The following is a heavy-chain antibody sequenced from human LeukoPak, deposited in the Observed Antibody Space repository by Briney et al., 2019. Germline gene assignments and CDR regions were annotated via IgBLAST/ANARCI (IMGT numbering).Heavy chain of an antibody. CDR2: IIPILGIA. CDR3: ARSKMWYDSSGLYFDY. D-gene: IGHD3-22*01. Sequence: ASVKVSCKASGGTFSSYTISWVRQAPGQGLEWMGRIIPILGIANYAQKFQGRVTITADKSTGTAYMELSSLRSEDTAVYYCARSKMWYDSSGLYFDYWGQGTLVTVSS. CDR1: GGTFSSYT. V-gene: IGHV1-69*02. J-gene: IGHJ4*02.